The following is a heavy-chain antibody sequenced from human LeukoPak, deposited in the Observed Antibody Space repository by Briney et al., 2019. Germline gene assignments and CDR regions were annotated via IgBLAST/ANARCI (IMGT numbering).Heavy chain of an antibody. CDR2: ISRWCSTI. Sequence: TSGEPLRLSCAPSGFPYSDYYMSWIRQAPEKGLEWVSYISRWCSTIYYADSVKGRFTISRDNAKHSPYLQMNSLRAEDTAVYYCASYRRGLPRERLYDYWGQGTLVTVSS. D-gene: IGHD1-26*01. CDR1: GFPYSDYY. CDR3: ASYRRGLPRERLYDY. V-gene: IGHV3-11*04. J-gene: IGHJ4*02.